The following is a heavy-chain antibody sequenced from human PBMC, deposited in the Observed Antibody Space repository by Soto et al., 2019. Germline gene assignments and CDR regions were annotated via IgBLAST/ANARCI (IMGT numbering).Heavy chain of an antibody. CDR2: IGSNSGGI. Sequence: EVQLVESGGGLVQPGRSLRLSCAASGFTFDDSAMHWVRQPPGKGLEWVSGIGSNSGGIGYADSVKGRFTISRDNAKNSLYLQMNSLRADDTALYYRAKGLSEGYYDYWGQGTLVTVSS. CDR1: GFTFDDSA. V-gene: IGHV3-9*01. J-gene: IGHJ4*02. CDR3: AKGLSEGYYDY.